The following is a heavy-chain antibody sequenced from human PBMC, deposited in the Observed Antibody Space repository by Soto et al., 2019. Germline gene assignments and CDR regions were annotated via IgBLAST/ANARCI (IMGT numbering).Heavy chain of an antibody. CDR2: INHSGTT. Sequence: PSETLSLTCAVSGGSISSGHWWIWVRQPPGKGLEWIGEINHSGTTNYSPSLKSRVVISVDRSKNQFSLRLNSVTAADTAVYYCARTTITYNWNFSFDYWGQGTPVTVS. J-gene: IGHJ4*02. CDR3: ARTTITYNWNFSFDY. CDR1: GGSISSGHW. D-gene: IGHD1-7*01. V-gene: IGHV4-4*02.